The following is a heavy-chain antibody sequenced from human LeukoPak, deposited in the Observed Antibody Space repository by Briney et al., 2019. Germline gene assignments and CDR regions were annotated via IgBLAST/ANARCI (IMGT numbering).Heavy chain of an antibody. V-gene: IGHV3-9*01. CDR1: GITFDDYA. J-gene: IGHJ3*02. Sequence: GESLRLSCAASGITFDDYAMYWVRQAPGKGLEGIAGISWNSGKTGYVDSVKGRFTVSRDNAKNSLFLQMNSLRTEDAALYYCVAGSGYSPADAFYIWGQGTRVTVSS. D-gene: IGHD5-18*01. CDR2: ISWNSGKT. CDR3: VAGSGYSPADAFYI.